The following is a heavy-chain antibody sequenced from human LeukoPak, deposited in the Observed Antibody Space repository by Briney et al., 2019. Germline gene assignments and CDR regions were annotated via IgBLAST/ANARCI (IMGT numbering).Heavy chain of an antibody. CDR2: IYYSGGT. V-gene: IGHV4-59*01. J-gene: IGHJ6*02. D-gene: IGHD2-2*01. Sequence: SETLSLTCTVSGGSISSYYWSWIRQPPGKGLEWIGYIYYSGGTNYNPSLKSRVTISVDTSKNQFSLKLSSVTAADTAVYYCARIKGLDCSSTSCYAGDYYYYGMDVWGQGTTVTVSS. CDR1: GGSISSYY. CDR3: ARIKGLDCSSTSCYAGDYYYYGMDV.